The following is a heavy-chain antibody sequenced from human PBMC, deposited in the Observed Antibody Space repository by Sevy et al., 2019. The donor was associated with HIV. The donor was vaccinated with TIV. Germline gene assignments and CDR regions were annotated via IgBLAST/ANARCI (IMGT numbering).Heavy chain of an antibody. CDR3: ARSWDYWGQMGY. CDR2: IKQDGSDK. D-gene: IGHD7-27*01. CDR1: GFTFNNYW. J-gene: IGHJ4*02. V-gene: IGHV3-7*03. Sequence: GGALRLSCAASGFTFNNYWMTWVRLAPGKGLELLANIKQDGSDKYYMESVKGRFNISRDNTKNSLYLQLNSLRAEDTDVYYCARSWDYWGQMGYWGQGTLVTVSS.